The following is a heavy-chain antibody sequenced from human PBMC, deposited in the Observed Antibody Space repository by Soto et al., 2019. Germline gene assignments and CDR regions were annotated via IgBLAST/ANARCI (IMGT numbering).Heavy chain of an antibody. CDR3: ARRYYDFWSGPNNWFDP. D-gene: IGHD3-3*01. CDR1: GGSISSGGYY. V-gene: IGHV4-31*03. CDR2: IYYSGST. J-gene: IGHJ5*02. Sequence: SETLSLTCTVSGGSISSGGYYWSWIRQHPGKGLEWIGYIYYSGSTYYNPSLKSRVTISVDTSKNQFSLKLSSVTAADTAVYYCARRYYDFWSGPNNWFDPWGQGTLVTVSS.